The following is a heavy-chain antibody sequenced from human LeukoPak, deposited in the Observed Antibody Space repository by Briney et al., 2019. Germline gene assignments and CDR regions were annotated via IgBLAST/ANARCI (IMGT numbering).Heavy chain of an antibody. Sequence: PGGSLRLSRAASGFNLNTKWMTWVRQAPGKGLEWVANINQDGSEKYYVDSVKGRFTISRDNAKNSLFLEMSGLRAEDSAVYYCADPPSDYWGQGTLVAVSS. V-gene: IGHV3-7*01. J-gene: IGHJ4*02. CDR2: INQDGSEK. CDR1: GFNLNTKW. CDR3: ADPPSDY.